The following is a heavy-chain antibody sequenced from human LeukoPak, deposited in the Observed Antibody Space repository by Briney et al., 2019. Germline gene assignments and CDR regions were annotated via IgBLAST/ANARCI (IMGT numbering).Heavy chain of an antibody. V-gene: IGHV1-2*02. Sequence: ASVKVSCKASGYTFTGFYMDWVRQAPGQGLKWMGWINPNSGGTSYAQKFQGRVTMTRDMSISTAYMELTRLRSDDTAVYYCARGRRASRDGPVNFDYWGQGTLVTVSS. CDR3: ARGRRASRDGPVNFDY. CDR1: GYTFTGFY. J-gene: IGHJ4*02. CDR2: INPNSGGT. D-gene: IGHD5-24*01.